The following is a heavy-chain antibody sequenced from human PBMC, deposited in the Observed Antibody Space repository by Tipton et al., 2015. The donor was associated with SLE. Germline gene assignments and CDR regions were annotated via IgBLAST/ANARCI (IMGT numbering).Heavy chain of an antibody. CDR3: AKDIASGYSYGLNYFDY. V-gene: IGHV3-43D*04. J-gene: IGHJ4*02. CDR1: GFTFSSYG. D-gene: IGHD5-18*01. Sequence: GSLRLSCAASGFTFSSYGMHWVRQAPGKGLEWVSLISWDGGSTYYADSVKGRFTISRDNSKNSLYLQMNSLRAEDTALYYCAKDIASGYSYGLNYFDYWGQGTLVTVSS. CDR2: ISWDGGST.